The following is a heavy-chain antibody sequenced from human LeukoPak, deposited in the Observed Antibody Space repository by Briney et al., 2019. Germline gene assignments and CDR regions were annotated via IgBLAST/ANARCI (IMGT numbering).Heavy chain of an antibody. Sequence: GGSLRLSCAASGFTFSSYWMNWVRQAPGKGLEWVSYIRSSGSTIYYADSVKGRFTISRDNAKNSLYLQMNSLRAEDTAVYYCARGGTLEYFQHWGQGTLVTVSS. CDR3: ARGGTLEYFQH. V-gene: IGHV3-48*04. CDR1: GFTFSSYW. CDR2: IRSSGSTI. J-gene: IGHJ1*01.